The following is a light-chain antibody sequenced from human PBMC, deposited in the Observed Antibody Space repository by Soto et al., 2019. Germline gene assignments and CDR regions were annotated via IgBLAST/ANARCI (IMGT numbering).Light chain of an antibody. J-gene: IGKJ4*01. CDR3: QQYKSYPLT. CDR1: QSISSW. V-gene: IGKV1-5*03. Sequence: DIQMTQSPSTLSASVGDRVTITCRASQSISSWLAWYQQKPGKAPKLLIYKASSLESGVPSRFSGSGSGTEFTLTISSLQPDDFATYYCQQYKSYPLTVGGGTKVEIK. CDR2: KAS.